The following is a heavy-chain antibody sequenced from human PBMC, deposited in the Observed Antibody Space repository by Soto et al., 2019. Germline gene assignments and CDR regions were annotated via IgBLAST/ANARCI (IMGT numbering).Heavy chain of an antibody. CDR3: GRAIMYYYDSSGSVVSYYGMDV. CDR2: IIPIFGTA. D-gene: IGHD3-22*01. V-gene: IGHV1-69*13. CDR1: GGTFSSYA. Sequence: GASVKVSCKASGGTFSSYAISWVGQAPGQGLEWMGGIIPIFGTANYAQKFQSRVTINADESTSTAYIELHSQRAEDTAVYYCGRAIMYYYDSSGSVVSYYGMDVWGQGTTVTVS. J-gene: IGHJ6*02.